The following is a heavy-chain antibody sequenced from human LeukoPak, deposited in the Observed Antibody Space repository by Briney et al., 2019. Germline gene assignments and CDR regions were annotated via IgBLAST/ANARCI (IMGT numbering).Heavy chain of an antibody. V-gene: IGHV3-66*01. D-gene: IGHD6-19*01. CDR2: IYSGGST. J-gene: IGHJ4*02. Sequence: GGSLRLSCAASGFTVSSNYMSWVRQAPGKGLEWVSVIYSGGSTYYADSVKGRFTISRDNSKSIAYLQMNSLKTEDTAVYYCEGTSGWPGHFGYWGQGTLVTVSS. CDR3: EGTSGWPGHFGY. CDR1: GFTVSSNY.